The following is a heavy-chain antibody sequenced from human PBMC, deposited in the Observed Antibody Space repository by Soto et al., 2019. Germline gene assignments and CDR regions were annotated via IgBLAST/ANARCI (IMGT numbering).Heavy chain of an antibody. V-gene: IGHV3-30*18. CDR2: ISYDGSIK. D-gene: IGHD5-18*01. CDR3: ANSEYSRYKNIDV. J-gene: IGHJ6*02. Sequence: GGSLRLSCAASGFTFRGYGMHWVRQAPGRGLEWVALISYDGSIKYYADSVRGRFTISRDNSKNTLYLQMNSLRAEDTAVYYCANSEYSRYKNIDVWGPGTTVTVSS. CDR1: GFTFRGYG.